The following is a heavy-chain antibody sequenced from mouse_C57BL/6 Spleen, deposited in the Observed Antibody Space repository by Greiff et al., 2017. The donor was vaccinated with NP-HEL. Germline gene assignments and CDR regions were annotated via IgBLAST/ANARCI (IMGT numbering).Heavy chain of an antibody. J-gene: IGHJ1*03. D-gene: IGHD1-1*01. CDR2: INPSNGGT. Sequence: QVQLQQPGTELVKPGASVKLSCKASGYTFTSYWMHWVKQRPGQGLEWIGNINPSNGGTNYNEKFKSKATLTVDKSSSTAYMQLSSLTSEDSAVYYGARYDYYGSSHWYFDVWGTGTTVTVSS. CDR1: GYTFTSYW. CDR3: ARYDYYGSSHWYFDV. V-gene: IGHV1-53*01.